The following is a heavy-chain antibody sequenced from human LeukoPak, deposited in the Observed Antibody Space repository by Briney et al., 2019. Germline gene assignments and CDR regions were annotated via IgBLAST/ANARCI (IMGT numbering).Heavy chain of an antibody. J-gene: IGHJ4*02. Sequence: GGSLRLSCAASGFTFSSFTMNWAGQVPGKGLEWISYISLGNSTMFYADSVKGRFTISRDNAKNSLYLQMNSLRDDDTAVYYCARVGNGRSWDYWGQGTLVSVSS. CDR3: ARVGNGRSWDY. D-gene: IGHD2-15*01. CDR1: GFTFSSFT. CDR2: ISLGNSTM. V-gene: IGHV3-48*02.